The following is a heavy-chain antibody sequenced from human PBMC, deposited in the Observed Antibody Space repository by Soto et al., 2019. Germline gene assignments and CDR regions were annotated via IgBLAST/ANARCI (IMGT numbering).Heavy chain of an antibody. CDR3: AHRVLPTVFGLVTTTAIYFDF. CDR2: IYWDDDK. D-gene: IGHD3-3*01. V-gene: IGHV2-5*02. CDR1: GFSLTTSGVG. Sequence: QITLNASGPTVVRPTETLTLTCRFSGFSLTTSGVGVGWVRQSPGKAPEWLGLIYWDDDKRYSESLKSRLTIDNDNYQNHVVLTVANLDPTDTATYYGAHRVLPTVFGLVTTTAIYFDFWGQGTPVAVSS. J-gene: IGHJ4*02.